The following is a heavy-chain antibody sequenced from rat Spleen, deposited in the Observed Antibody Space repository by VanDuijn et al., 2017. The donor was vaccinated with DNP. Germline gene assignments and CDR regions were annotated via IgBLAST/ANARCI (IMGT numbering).Heavy chain of an antibody. CDR1: GFSLTSHH. D-gene: IGHD1-12*02. J-gene: IGHJ1*01. V-gene: IGHV2-27*01. Sequence: QVQLKESGPGLVQPSQTLSLACTVSGFSLTSHHVHWVRQPPGKGLEWMGRIQNGGSTDYNSALKSRLSISRDTSKSQVFLKMNSVQTEDTAMYFCASPITMMGYWYFDFWGPGTMVTVSS. CDR2: IQNGGST. CDR3: ASPITMMGYWYFDF.